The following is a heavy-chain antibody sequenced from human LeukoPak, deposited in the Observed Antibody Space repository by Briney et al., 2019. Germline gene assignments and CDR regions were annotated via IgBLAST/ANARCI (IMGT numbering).Heavy chain of an antibody. J-gene: IGHJ3*02. V-gene: IGHV3-74*01. CDR2: IISDGSST. D-gene: IGHD6-19*01. Sequence: GGSLRLSCAASGFTFSSYWMHWVRQAPGKGLVWVSRIISDGSSTSYADSVKGRFTISRDNAKNTLFLQMNSLRAEDTALYYCAREDVDITVATSGAFDIWGQGTMVTVFS. CDR3: AREDVDITVATSGAFDI. CDR1: GFTFSSYW.